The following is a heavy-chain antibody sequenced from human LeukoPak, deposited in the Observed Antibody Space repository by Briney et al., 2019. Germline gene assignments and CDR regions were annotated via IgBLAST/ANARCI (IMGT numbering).Heavy chain of an antibody. CDR1: GFTFSSYA. V-gene: IGHV4-59*04. D-gene: IGHD5-12*01. J-gene: IGHJ6*03. CDR3: ARAFRATPFYYYMDV. CDR2: IYYSGTT. Sequence: GSLRLSCAASGFTFSSYAMSWVRQPPGKGLEGIGNIYYSGTTYDNPSLKSRVTMSVETSKNQFSLKMSTLTAADTAVYYCARAFRATPFYYYMDVWGKGTTVTISS.